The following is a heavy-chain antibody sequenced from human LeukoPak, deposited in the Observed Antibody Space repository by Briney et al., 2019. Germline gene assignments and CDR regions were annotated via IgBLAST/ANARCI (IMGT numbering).Heavy chain of an antibody. CDR1: GFTVSSNY. J-gene: IGHJ4*02. V-gene: IGHV3-53*01. CDR3: AREAGYYFDY. Sequence: GGSLRLSCAASGFTVSSNYMSWVRQAPGKGLEWVSVIYNGGSTYYADSVKGRFTISRDNSKNTLHLQINSPRAEDTTVYYCAREAGYYFDYWGQGTLVTVSS. CDR2: IYNGGST.